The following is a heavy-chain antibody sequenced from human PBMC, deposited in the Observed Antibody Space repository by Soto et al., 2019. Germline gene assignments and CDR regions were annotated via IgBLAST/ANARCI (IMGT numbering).Heavy chain of an antibody. CDR3: ARDRVSLIGGAFRDWYGMAM. J-gene: IGHJ6*02. Sequence: EVQLVESGGGSVQPGRSLRLSCVGSGFSFDDYAMHWLRQVPGKGLEWVSGISWNSDTIAYADSVKGRFTISRDNAKNSVFLEMNSLRREDTALYYCARDRVSLIGGAFRDWYGMAMWGHWTTVTVSS. CDR1: GFSFDDYA. CDR2: ISWNSDTI. D-gene: IGHD3-16*01. V-gene: IGHV3-9*01.